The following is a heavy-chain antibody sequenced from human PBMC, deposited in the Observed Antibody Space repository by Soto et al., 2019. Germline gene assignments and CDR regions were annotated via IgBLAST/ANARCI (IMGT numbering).Heavy chain of an antibody. CDR1: GGSISSGDYY. CDR2: IYYSGST. V-gene: IGHV4-30-4*01. CDR3: ARDSSYCGGDCSDYYYYGMDV. D-gene: IGHD2-21*02. Sequence: SETLSLTCTVSGGSISSGDYYWSWIRQPPGKGLEWIGYIYYSGSTYYNPSLKSRVTISVDTSKNQFSLKLSSVTAADTAVYYCARDSSYCGGDCSDYYYYGMDVWGQGTTVTVSS. J-gene: IGHJ6*02.